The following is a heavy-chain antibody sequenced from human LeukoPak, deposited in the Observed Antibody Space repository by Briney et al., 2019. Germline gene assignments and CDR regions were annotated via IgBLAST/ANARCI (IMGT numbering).Heavy chain of an antibody. CDR2: IIPIFGTA. V-gene: IGHV1-69*05. CDR1: GGTFSSYA. Sequence: ASVKVSCKASGGTFSSYAISWLRQAPGQGLEWMGRIIPIFGTANYAQKFQGRVTITTDESTSTAYMELSSLRSEDTAVYYCARVVPAATSTWYFYYWGQGTLATVSS. CDR3: ARVVPAATSTWYFYY. D-gene: IGHD2-2*01. J-gene: IGHJ4*02.